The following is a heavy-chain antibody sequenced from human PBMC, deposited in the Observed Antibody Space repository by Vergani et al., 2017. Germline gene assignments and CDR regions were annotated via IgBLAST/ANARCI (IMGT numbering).Heavy chain of an antibody. CDR1: GGSVSSGSYY. J-gene: IGHJ4*02. CDR2: IYNIGST. CDR3: ARDFKGGLRKHYFDY. Sequence: QVQLPESGPGLVKPSETLSLTCTVSGGSVSSGSYYCGWIRQPAGKGLEWIGYIYNIGSTNYNPSLKSRVTISVDTSKNQFSLKLSSVTAADTAVYYCARDFKGGLRKHYFDYWGQGTLVTVSS. V-gene: IGHV4-61*10. D-gene: IGHD3-16*01.